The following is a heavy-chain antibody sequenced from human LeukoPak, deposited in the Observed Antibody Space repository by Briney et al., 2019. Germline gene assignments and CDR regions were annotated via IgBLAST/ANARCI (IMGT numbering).Heavy chain of an antibody. J-gene: IGHJ1*01. V-gene: IGHV4-59*11. CDR1: GGSISSHY. D-gene: IGHD1-26*01. CDR2: IYYSGST. CDR3: AKVYYYLQH. Sequence: SETLSLTCTVSGGSISSHYWSWIRQPPGKGLEWIGYIYYSGSTNYNPSLKSRVTISVDTSKNQFSLKLSSVTAADTAVYYCAKVYYYLQHWGQGTLVTVSS.